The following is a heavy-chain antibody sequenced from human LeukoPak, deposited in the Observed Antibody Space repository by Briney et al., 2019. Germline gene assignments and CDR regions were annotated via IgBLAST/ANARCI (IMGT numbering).Heavy chain of an antibody. CDR2: INYSGST. J-gene: IGHJ4*02. V-gene: IGHV4-59*12. CDR3: ARGGTY. CDR1: GPSISSFY. Sequence: PSETLSLTCTVSGPSISSFYWSWIRQPPGKGLEWVGSINYSGSTNYNPSLKSRVTMSIDTSKNQFSLKLSSVTAADTAVYYCARGGTYWGQGTLVTVSS.